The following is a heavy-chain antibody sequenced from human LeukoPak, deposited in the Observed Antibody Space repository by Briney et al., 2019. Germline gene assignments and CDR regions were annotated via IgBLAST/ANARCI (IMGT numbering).Heavy chain of an antibody. Sequence: SETLSLTCAVYGGSFSGYYWSWIRQPPGKGLEWIGEINHSGSTNYNPSLKSRVTISVDTSKNQFSLNLSSVTAADTAVYYRARVDKDYYDRSGYYLNSGYFDYWGQGTLVTVSS. V-gene: IGHV4-34*01. CDR1: GGSFSGYY. CDR2: INHSGST. CDR3: ARVDKDYYDRSGYYLNSGYFDY. J-gene: IGHJ4*02. D-gene: IGHD3-22*01.